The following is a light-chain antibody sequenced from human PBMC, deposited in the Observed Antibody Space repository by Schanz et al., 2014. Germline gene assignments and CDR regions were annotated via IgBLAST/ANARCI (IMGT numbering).Light chain of an antibody. CDR1: SSDVGGYNY. CDR3: CSYAGSSTWV. CDR2: DVN. V-gene: IGLV2-11*01. Sequence: QSALTQPRSVSGSPGQSVTISCTGTSSDVGGYNYVSWYQQHPGKAPKLMIFDVNQRPSGVSNRFSGSKSGNTASLTISGLQAEDEADYYCCSYAGSSTWVFGGGTKLTVL. J-gene: IGLJ3*02.